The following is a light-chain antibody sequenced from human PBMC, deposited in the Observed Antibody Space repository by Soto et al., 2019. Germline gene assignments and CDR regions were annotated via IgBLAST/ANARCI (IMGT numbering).Light chain of an antibody. V-gene: IGKV3-20*01. CDR1: QSVSSTY. CDR3: QKYGSLTSST. Sequence: EIVLTQSPGTLSLSPGQRATLSCSASQSVSSTYLAWYQQKPGQAPRLILYGASSRATGITDRFSSSGSGTDFTLTISRLEPEDFAVYYCQKYGSLTSSTFEQGTMVEIK. J-gene: IGKJ1*01. CDR2: GAS.